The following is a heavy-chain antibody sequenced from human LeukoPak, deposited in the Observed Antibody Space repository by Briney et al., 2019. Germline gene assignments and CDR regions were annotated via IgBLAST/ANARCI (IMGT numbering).Heavy chain of an antibody. CDR1: GFSFSSYY. CDR3: ARAATSGWFDY. V-gene: IGHV3-33*01. J-gene: IGHJ4*02. D-gene: IGHD6-19*01. CDR2: IWYDGSNK. Sequence: GGSLRLSCAASGFSFSSYYMSWVRQAPGKGLEWVAVIWYDGSNKYYADSVKGRFTISRDNSKNTLYLQMNSLRAEDTAVYYCARAATSGWFDYWGQGTLVTVSS.